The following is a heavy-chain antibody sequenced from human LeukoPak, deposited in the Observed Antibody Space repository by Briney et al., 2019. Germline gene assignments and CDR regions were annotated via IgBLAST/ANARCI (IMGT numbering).Heavy chain of an antibody. CDR1: GFAFESFT. J-gene: IGHJ4*02. CDR3: AKGLFSAYDKYLDS. D-gene: IGHD5-12*01. CDR2: ISDTGRDI. Sequence: GGSLRLSCAGSGFAFESFTMTWVRQAPGKGLEWVSLISDTGRDINYADSVRGRFTISRDNTKNSLFLQMDSLRVEDTAIYYCAKGLFSAYDKYLDSWGQGTLVTVPS. V-gene: IGHV3-21*04.